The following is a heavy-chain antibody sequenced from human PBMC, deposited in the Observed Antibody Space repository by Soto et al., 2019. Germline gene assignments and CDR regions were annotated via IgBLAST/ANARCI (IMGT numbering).Heavy chain of an antibody. Sequence: GGSLRLSCAASGFIFSNFYMTWVRQSPGRGLEWVATLDHHGSSIFYVDSLRGRFIISRDNAMNSLYLQMNSLRVEDTAVYYCARENWGSYDYWGQGSLVTVSS. CDR2: LDHHGSSI. J-gene: IGHJ4*02. D-gene: IGHD7-27*01. V-gene: IGHV3-7*03. CDR3: ARENWGSYDY. CDR1: GFIFSNFY.